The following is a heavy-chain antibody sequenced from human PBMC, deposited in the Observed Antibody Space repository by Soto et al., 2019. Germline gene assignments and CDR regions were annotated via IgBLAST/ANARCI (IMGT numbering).Heavy chain of an antibody. Sequence: SEPMAITSTVSGASICGFYWSWIRKSAGKGLEWIGRIYATGTTDYNPSLKSRVMMSVDTSKKQFSLKLRSVTAADTAVYYCVRDGTKALRDWFDPWGQGISVTVSS. CDR2: IYATGTT. J-gene: IGHJ5*02. CDR3: VRDGTKALRDWFDP. V-gene: IGHV4-4*07. CDR1: GASICGFY. D-gene: IGHD1-1*01.